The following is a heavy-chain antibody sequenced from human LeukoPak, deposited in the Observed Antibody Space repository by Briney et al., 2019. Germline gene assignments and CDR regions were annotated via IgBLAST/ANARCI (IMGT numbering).Heavy chain of an antibody. Sequence: SETLPLTCTVSGGSISSYYWSWIRQPPGKGLEWIGYIYYSGSTNYNPSLKSRVTISVDTSKNQFSLKLSSVTAADTAVYYCARESAAGTDYYYYMDVWGKGTTVTVSS. CDR1: GGSISSYY. D-gene: IGHD6-13*01. CDR3: ARESAAGTDYYYYMDV. V-gene: IGHV4-59*01. J-gene: IGHJ6*03. CDR2: IYYSGST.